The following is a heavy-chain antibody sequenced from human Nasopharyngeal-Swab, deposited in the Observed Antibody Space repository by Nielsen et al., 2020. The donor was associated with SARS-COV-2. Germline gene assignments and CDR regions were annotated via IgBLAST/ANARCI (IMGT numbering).Heavy chain of an antibody. V-gene: IGHV4-4*02. Sequence: TLSLTRAVSGGSISSSNWWSWVRQPPGKGLEWIGEIYHSGSTNYNPSLKSRVTISVDKSKNQFSLKLSSVTAADTAVYYCARGGYYGSGSYQNWGQGTLVTVSS. D-gene: IGHD3-10*01. CDR3: ARGGYYGSGSYQN. CDR2: IYHSGST. J-gene: IGHJ4*02. CDR1: GGSISSSNW.